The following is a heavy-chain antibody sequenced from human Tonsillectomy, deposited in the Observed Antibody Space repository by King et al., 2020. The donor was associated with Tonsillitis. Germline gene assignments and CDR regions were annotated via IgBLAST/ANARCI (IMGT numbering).Heavy chain of an antibody. J-gene: IGHJ4*02. V-gene: IGHV4-39*01. D-gene: IGHD3-22*01. Sequence: QLQESGPGLVKPSETLSLTCTVSGSSISSSSYYWGWIRQPPGKGLEWIGSIYYSGSTYYNPSLKSRVTISVDTSENQFSLKLSSVTAADTAVYYCARHEGSGNYDSSGYYYWGQGTLVTVSS. CDR2: IYYSGST. CDR1: GSSISSSSYY. CDR3: ARHEGSGNYDSSGYYY.